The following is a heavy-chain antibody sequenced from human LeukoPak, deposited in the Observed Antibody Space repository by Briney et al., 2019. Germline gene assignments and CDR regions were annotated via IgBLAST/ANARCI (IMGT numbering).Heavy chain of an antibody. J-gene: IGHJ6*03. Sequence: GGSLPQTRAASGFTFSSYAMSWVRQAPGKGLEWVSAISGSGGSTYYADSVKGRFTISRDNSKNTLYLQMNSLRAEDTAVYYCAKDGANMDIDRATGYYYYYMVVGREDPRVSVSS. CDR2: ISGSGGST. V-gene: IGHV3-23*01. CDR1: GFTFSSYA. D-gene: IGHD2/OR15-2a*01. CDR3: AKDGANMDIDRATGYYYYYMVV.